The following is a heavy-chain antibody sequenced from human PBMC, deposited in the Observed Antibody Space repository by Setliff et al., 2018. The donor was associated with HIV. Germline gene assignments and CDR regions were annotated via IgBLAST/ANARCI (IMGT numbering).Heavy chain of an antibody. V-gene: IGHV3-48*01. Sequence: PGGSLRLSCVASGFTFTSYEFNWVRRAPGKGLEWVSYINTTSSPMYYADSVKGRFTISRDDSKNTAYLQMNSLKTEDTAVYYCSRPGYYGSGRDYWGQGTLVTVSS. CDR1: GFTFTSYE. J-gene: IGHJ4*02. CDR3: SRPGYYGSGRDY. CDR2: INTTSSPM. D-gene: IGHD3-10*01.